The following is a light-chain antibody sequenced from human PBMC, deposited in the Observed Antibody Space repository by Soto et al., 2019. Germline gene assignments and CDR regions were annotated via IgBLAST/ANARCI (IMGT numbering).Light chain of an antibody. CDR2: AAS. CDR1: QDISSY. CDR3: QQLNSYPWT. V-gene: IGKV1-9*01. Sequence: SQLTQSPSSLSASVGDRVTITCRASQDISSYLAWYQQEPGKAPKLLIYAASTLQSGVPSRFSGSGSGTDFTLTISTLQPEDFVTYYCQQLNSYPWTFGQGTKVEIK. J-gene: IGKJ1*01.